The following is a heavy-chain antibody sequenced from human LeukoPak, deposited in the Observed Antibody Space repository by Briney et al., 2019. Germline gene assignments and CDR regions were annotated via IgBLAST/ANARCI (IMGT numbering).Heavy chain of an antibody. J-gene: IGHJ4*02. D-gene: IGHD5-24*01. CDR3: TRHLGDGYNLLVGGSVPYYFDY. CDR2: IRSKANSYAT. V-gene: IGHV3-73*01. Sequence: PGGSLRLSCAASGFTFSGSAMHWVRQASGKGREWVGRIRSKANSYATAYAASVKGRFTISRDDSKNTAYLQMNSLKTEDTAVYYCTRHLGDGYNLLVGGSVPYYFDYWGQGTLVTVSS. CDR1: GFTFSGSA.